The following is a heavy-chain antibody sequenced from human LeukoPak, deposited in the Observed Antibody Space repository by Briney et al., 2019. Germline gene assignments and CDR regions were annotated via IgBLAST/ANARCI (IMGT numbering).Heavy chain of an antibody. D-gene: IGHD3-10*01. J-gene: IGHJ4*02. CDR3: ARDPGVLLWFGEQSDY. Sequence: ASVTVSFKASGYTFTRYYMHWVRQAPGQRLEWMGWINPNSGGTNYAQKFQGRVTMTRDTSISTAYMELSRLRSDDTAVYYCARDPGVLLWFGEQSDYWGQGTLVTVSS. CDR2: INPNSGGT. V-gene: IGHV1-2*02. CDR1: GYTFTRYY.